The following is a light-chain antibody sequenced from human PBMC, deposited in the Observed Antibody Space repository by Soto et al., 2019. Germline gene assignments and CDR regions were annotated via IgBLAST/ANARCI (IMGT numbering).Light chain of an antibody. V-gene: IGKV3-20*01. Sequence: EIVLAQSPDTLSLSPGERATLSCRASQSVGSSSLAWYQQKPGQAPRLLIYDASSRATDIPDKFSGSGSGTEFTLTISRVEPEDFAVYYCQHYGGSPPRYTFGQGTKLEIK. CDR2: DAS. CDR1: QSVGSSS. CDR3: QHYGGSPPRYT. J-gene: IGKJ2*01.